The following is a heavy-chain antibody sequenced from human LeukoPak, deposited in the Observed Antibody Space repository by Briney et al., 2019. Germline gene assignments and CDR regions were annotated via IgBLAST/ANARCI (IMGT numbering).Heavy chain of an antibody. CDR1: GYTFTSYG. J-gene: IGHJ6*02. CDR2: INPNSGGT. CDR3: ARDLLAQWELPEPSGGYGMDV. D-gene: IGHD1-26*01. V-gene: IGHV1-2*02. Sequence: ASVKVSCKASGYTFTSYGISWVRQAPGQGLEWMGWINPNSGGTNYAQKFQGRVTMTRDTSISTAYMELSRLRSDDTAVYYCARDLLAQWELPEPSGGYGMDVWGQGTTVTVSS.